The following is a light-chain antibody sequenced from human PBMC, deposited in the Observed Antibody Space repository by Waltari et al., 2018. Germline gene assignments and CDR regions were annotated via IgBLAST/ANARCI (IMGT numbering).Light chain of an antibody. J-gene: IGLJ2*01. CDR1: GSNIGAGYD. CDR3: QSYDTSLSVV. Sequence: QSVLTQPLPVSGAPRQRVIISSPGSGSNIGAGYDVHWYQQLPGKAPKLLIYGTSTRPLGVPDRYFGSQSGTSASLAITGLQAEDEADYYCQSYDTSLSVVFGGGTKLTVL. V-gene: IGLV1-40*01. CDR2: GTS.